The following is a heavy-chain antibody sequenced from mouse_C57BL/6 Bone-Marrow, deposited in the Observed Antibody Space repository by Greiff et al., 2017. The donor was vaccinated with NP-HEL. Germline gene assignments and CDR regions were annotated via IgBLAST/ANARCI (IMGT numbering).Heavy chain of an antibody. D-gene: IGHD1-1*01. J-gene: IGHJ3*01. CDR3: ARDRGYGCSYRYAY. Sequence: EVHLVESGGGLVKPGGSLKLSCAASGFTFSSYAMSWVRQTPEKRLEWVATISAGGSYTCYPDNVKGRFTISRDNAKNNLYLKMSHLKSEDTAMYCCARDRGYGCSYRYAYWGQGTLVTVSA. CDR1: GFTFSSYA. CDR2: ISAGGSYT. V-gene: IGHV5-4*01.